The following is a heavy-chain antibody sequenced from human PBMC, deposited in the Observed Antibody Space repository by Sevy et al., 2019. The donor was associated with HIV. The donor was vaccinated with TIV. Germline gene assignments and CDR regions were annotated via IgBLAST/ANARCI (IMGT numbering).Heavy chain of an antibody. CDR3: ARDGRTGTYLFDL. CDR1: GYTFSSYG. Sequence: ASVKASCKTSGYTFSSYGITWMRQAPGQGLEWLGWISAYDGKTKYAQKFQDRVTMTTRTSARTAYMELRGLISDDTATYYCARDGRTGTYLFDLWGQGTLVTVSS. D-gene: IGHD1-26*01. J-gene: IGHJ4*02. V-gene: IGHV1-18*01. CDR2: ISAYDGKT.